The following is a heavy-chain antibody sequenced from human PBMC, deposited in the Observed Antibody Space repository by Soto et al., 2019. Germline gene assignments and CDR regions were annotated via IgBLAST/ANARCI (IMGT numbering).Heavy chain of an antibody. CDR2: IWYDGSNK. CDR1: GFTFSSYG. Sequence: SLRLSCAASGFTFSSYGMHWVRQAPGKGLEWVAVIWYDGSNKYYADSVKGRFTISRDNSKNTLYLQMNSLRAEDTAVYYCAKSVEVRRVIYGMDVWGQGTTVTVSS. J-gene: IGHJ6*02. CDR3: AKSVEVRRVIYGMDV. V-gene: IGHV3-33*06. D-gene: IGHD3-10*01.